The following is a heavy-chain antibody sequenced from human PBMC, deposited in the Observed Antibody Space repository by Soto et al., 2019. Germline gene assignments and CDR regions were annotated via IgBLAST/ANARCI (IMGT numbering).Heavy chain of an antibody. Sequence: GGSLRLSCAASGFTFSSYEMNWVRQAPGKGLEWVSYISSSGSTIYYADSVKGRFTISRDNAKNSLYLQMNSLRAEDTAVYYCASLGVDIVATAFGDDAFDSWCQGTMVTVSS. V-gene: IGHV3-48*03. J-gene: IGHJ3*02. CDR2: ISSSGSTI. CDR3: ASLGVDIVATAFGDDAFDS. D-gene: IGHD5-12*01. CDR1: GFTFSSYE.